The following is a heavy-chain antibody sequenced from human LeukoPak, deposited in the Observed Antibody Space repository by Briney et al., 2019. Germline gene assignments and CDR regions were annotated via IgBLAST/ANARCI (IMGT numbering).Heavy chain of an antibody. J-gene: IGHJ4*02. V-gene: IGHV3-30-3*01. D-gene: IGHD4-11*01. CDR3: ARWGYTNDYYYFEN. Sequence: PGGSLRLSCAASGFTFSSYAMHWVRQAPGKGLEWVAVISYDGSNKYYADSVKGRFTISRDNSKNTLYLQMNSLRAEDTAVYYCARWGYTNDYYYFENWGQGTLATVSS. CDR1: GFTFSSYA. CDR2: ISYDGSNK.